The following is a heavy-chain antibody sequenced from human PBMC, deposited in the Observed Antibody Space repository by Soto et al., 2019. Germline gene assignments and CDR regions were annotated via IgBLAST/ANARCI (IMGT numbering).Heavy chain of an antibody. Sequence: ASVKVSCKASGYTFTSYVMHWVRQAPGQRLEWMGWINAGNGNTKYSQKFQGRVTITRDTSASTAYMELSSLRSEDTAVYYCARGVVYGGNSADYWGQGTLVTVSS. CDR2: INAGNGNT. V-gene: IGHV1-3*01. CDR1: GYTFTSYV. D-gene: IGHD4-17*01. J-gene: IGHJ4*02. CDR3: ARGVVYGGNSADY.